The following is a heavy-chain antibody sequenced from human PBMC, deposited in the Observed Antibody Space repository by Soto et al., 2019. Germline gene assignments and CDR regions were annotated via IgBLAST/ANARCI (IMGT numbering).Heavy chain of an antibody. CDR1: GYTFTNYY. V-gene: IGHV1-46*01. CDR2: IYPSAGST. CDR3: ARDGGHYDFDY. J-gene: IGHJ4*02. Sequence: GASVKVSCKASGYTFTNYYVHWVRQALGQGLEWMARIYPSAGSTIYAQKFRGRVTLTRDRSTSTVYMELSGLRSEDTALYYCARDGGHYDFDYWGQGTLVTVSS. D-gene: IGHD1-26*01.